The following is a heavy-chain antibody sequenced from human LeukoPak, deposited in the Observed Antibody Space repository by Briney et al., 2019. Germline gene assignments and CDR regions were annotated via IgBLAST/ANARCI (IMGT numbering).Heavy chain of an antibody. CDR3: ARLPPLGYCSGGSCPDPFDI. D-gene: IGHD2-15*01. V-gene: IGHV4-39*01. J-gene: IGHJ3*02. CDR1: GGSISSSSYY. Sequence: SETLSLTCTVSGGSISSSSYYWGWIRQPPGKGLEWIGSIYYSGRTYYNPSLKSRVTISVDTSKNQFSLKLSSVTAADTAVYYCARLPPLGYCSGGSCPDPFDIWGQGTMVTVSS. CDR2: IYYSGRT.